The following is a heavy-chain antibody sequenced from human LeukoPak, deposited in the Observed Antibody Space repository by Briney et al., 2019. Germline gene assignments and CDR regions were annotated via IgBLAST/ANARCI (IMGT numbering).Heavy chain of an antibody. D-gene: IGHD3-16*02. CDR1: GFTFSFYW. CDR2: IKEDGSGK. J-gene: IGHJ4*02. V-gene: IGHV3-7*01. Sequence: GGSLRLSCAASGFTFSFYWMSSVRQAPGKGLEWVANIKEDGSGKYYGDSVKGRFTVYRDNANALLYLEMNSLSSEDSALYYCARVYRHISIANWGQGAMVSVCS. CDR3: ARVYRHISIAN.